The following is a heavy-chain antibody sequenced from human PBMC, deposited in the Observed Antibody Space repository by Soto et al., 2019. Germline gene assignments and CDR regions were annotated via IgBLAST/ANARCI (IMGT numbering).Heavy chain of an antibody. CDR2: INAGNGNT. CDR1: GYTFTSYA. CDR3: ARDRDDIVIMVNAFDI. D-gene: IGHD2-8*01. V-gene: IGHV1-3*01. Sequence: QVQLVQSGAEVKKPGASVKVSCKASGYTFTSYAMHWVRQAPGQRLEWMGWINAGNGNTKYSQKFQGRVTITRDTSASTAYMVLSRLRSEETAVYYCARDRDDIVIMVNAFDIWGQGTMVTVSS. J-gene: IGHJ3*02.